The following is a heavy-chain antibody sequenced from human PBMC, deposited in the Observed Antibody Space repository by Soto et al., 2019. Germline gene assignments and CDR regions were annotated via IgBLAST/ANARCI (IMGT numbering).Heavy chain of an antibody. D-gene: IGHD4-17*01. CDR3: ARDSPSGDYSYYFDY. J-gene: IGHJ4*02. CDR2: ISSSSSTI. V-gene: IGHV3-48*02. Sequence: GGSLRLSCAASGFTFSSYSMNWVRQAPGKGLEWVSYISSSSSTIYYADSVKGRFTISRDNAKNSLYLQMNSLRDEDTAVYYCARDSPSGDYSYYFDYWGQGTLVTVSS. CDR1: GFTFSSYS.